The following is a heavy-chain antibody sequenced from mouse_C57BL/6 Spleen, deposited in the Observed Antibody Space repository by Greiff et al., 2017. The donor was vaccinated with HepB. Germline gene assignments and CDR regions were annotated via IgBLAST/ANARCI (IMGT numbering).Heavy chain of an antibody. CDR2: ISYDGSN. V-gene: IGHV3-6*01. CDR1: GYSITSGYY. J-gene: IGHJ3*01. D-gene: IGHD2-4*01. Sequence: EVKLQESGPGLVKPSQSLSLTCSVTGYSITSGYYWNWIRQFPGNKLEWMGYISYDGSNNYNPSLKNRISITRDTSKNQFFLKLNSVTTEDTATYYCAKRGDYDVGAWFAYWGQGTLVTVSA. CDR3: AKRGDYDVGAWFAY.